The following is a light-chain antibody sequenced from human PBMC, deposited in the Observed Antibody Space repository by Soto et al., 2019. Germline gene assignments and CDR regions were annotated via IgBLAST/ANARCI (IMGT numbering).Light chain of an antibody. CDR3: CSYASSTMYV. J-gene: IGLJ1*01. CDR1: SSDVGGYNF. CDR2: DVT. V-gene: IGLV2-14*03. Sequence: QSVLTQPASLSGSPGQSITISCTGTSSDVGGYNFVSWYQQLPGNAPKLLIYDVTIRPSGVSDRFSGSKSGTTASLTISGLQAEDEADYYCCSYASSTMYVFGTGTKVTVL.